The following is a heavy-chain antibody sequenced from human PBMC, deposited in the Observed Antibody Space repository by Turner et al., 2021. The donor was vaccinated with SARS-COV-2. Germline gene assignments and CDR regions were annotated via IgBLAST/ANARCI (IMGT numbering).Heavy chain of an antibody. CDR1: GGTFSS. CDR3: ARPTSCGGDCYYFDL. CDR2: IIPIPGIA. Sequence: QVQLVQSGAEVRKPGSSVKVSFRASGGTFSSFNWVRQAPGQGLEWMGGIIPIPGIANYAQKYQGRVTVTADTSTSTVYMELSSLRAEDTAVYYCARPTSCGGDCYYFDLWGRGTLVTVSS. V-gene: IGHV1-69*04. D-gene: IGHD2-21*02. J-gene: IGHJ2*01.